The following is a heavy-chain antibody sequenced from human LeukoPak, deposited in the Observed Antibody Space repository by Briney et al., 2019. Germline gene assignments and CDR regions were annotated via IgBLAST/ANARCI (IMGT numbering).Heavy chain of an antibody. D-gene: IGHD4-17*01. Sequence: ASVKVSCKASGYTFTRYAMHWVRQAPGQRLEWMGWISAGNGNRKYSQKFQGRVTISRDTSASTAYMELSSLRSEDTAVYYCAREPDTLDYGAATGWFDPWGQGTLVTVSS. CDR2: ISAGNGNR. J-gene: IGHJ5*02. CDR3: AREPDTLDYGAATGWFDP. V-gene: IGHV1-3*01. CDR1: GYTFTRYA.